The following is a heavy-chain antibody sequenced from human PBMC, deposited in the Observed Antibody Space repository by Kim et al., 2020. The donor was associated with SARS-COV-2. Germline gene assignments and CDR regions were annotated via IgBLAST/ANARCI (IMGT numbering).Heavy chain of an antibody. CDR2: IYYSGST. D-gene: IGHD4-17*01. V-gene: IGHV4-61*01. J-gene: IGHJ4*02. Sequence: SETLSLTCTVSGGSVSSGSYYWSWIRQPPGKGLEWIGYIYYSGSTNYNPSLKSRVTISVDTSKNQFSLKLSSVTAADTAVYYCAGQSESATVTSDYCGQGTLVTVSS. CDR3: AGQSESATVTSDY. CDR1: GGSVSSGSYY.